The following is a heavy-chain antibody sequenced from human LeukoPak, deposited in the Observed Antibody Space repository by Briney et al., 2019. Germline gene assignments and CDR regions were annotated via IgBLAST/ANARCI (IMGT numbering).Heavy chain of an antibody. V-gene: IGHV3-23*01. CDR3: AKRISVSAGYYLDS. D-gene: IGHD6-19*01. Sequence: GGSLRLSCVGSGFSFSSFAMSWVRQAPGKGLEWVSTISGGGSYTYFADSVKGRFTVSRDDSKSMHFLKMNSLRPEDTALYFCAKRISVSAGYYLDSWGRGSLVTVSS. CDR2: ISGGGSYT. CDR1: GFSFSSFA. J-gene: IGHJ4*02.